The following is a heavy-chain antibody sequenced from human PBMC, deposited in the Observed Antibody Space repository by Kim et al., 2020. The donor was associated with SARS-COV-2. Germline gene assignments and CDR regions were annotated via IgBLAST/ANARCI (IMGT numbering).Heavy chain of an antibody. CDR1: GGSFSGYY. CDR2: INHSGST. D-gene: IGHD6-13*01. V-gene: IGHV4-34*01. CDR3: ARGRLSDLRLGYSSSWYSGYYYYGMDV. J-gene: IGHJ6*02. Sequence: SETLSLTCAVYGGSFSGYYWSWIRQPPGKGLEWIGEINHSGSTNYNPSLKSRVTISVDTSKNQFSLKLSSVTAADTAVYYCARGRLSDLRLGYSSSWYSGYYYYGMDVWGQGTTVTVSS.